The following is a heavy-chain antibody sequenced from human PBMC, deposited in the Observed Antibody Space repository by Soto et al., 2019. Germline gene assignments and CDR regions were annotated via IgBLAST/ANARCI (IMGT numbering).Heavy chain of an antibody. CDR2: IYYSGST. V-gene: IGHV4-61*01. CDR3: ARDSYGHFDY. Sequence: SETLSLTCTVSGGSVSSGSYYWSWIRQSPGKGLERIGYIYYSGSTNYNPSLKSRVTISVDTSKNQFSLKLSSVTAADTAVYYCARDSYGHFDYWGKGTLVTVSS. CDR1: GGSVSSGSYY. D-gene: IGHD5-18*01. J-gene: IGHJ4*02.